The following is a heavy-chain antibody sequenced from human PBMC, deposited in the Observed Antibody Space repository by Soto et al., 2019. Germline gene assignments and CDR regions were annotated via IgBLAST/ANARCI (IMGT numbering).Heavy chain of an antibody. D-gene: IGHD3-16*02. J-gene: IGHJ4*02. CDR1: GFTFSSYA. CDR3: ARDYGLSTFDY. CDR2: ISYDGSNK. V-gene: IGHV3-30-3*01. Sequence: QVQLVESGGGVVQPGRSLRLSCAASGFTFSSYAMHWVRQAPGKGLEWVAVISYDGSNKYYADSVKGRFTVSRDNCKNTLYLQMNSLRAEDTAVYYCARDYGLSTFDYWGQGTLVTVSS.